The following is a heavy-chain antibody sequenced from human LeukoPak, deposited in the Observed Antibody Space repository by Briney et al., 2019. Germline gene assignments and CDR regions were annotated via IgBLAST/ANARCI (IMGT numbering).Heavy chain of an antibody. Sequence: PSETLSLTCTVSGGSISSYYWSWIRQPAGKGLEWIGRIYTSGSTNYHPSLKSRVTMSVDTSKNQFSLKLSSVTAVDTAVYYCAREETTGHFDYWGQGTLVTVSS. CDR1: GGSISSYY. D-gene: IGHD4-11*01. CDR3: AREETTGHFDY. V-gene: IGHV4-4*07. J-gene: IGHJ4*02. CDR2: IYTSGST.